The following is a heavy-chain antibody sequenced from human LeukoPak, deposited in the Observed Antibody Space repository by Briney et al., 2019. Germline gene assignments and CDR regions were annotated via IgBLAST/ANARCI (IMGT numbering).Heavy chain of an antibody. V-gene: IGHV1-2*06. J-gene: IGHJ6*02. CDR1: GYTYTGYY. Sequence: ASVNDSRKATGYTYTGYYMHGVRQPGAQEREWMGRINPNSDGTNYAQKFQGRVTITRDTSISTAYMELSRLRSNDTAVYSCARALYYGMAVWGQGTTVTVSS. CDR2: INPNSDGT. CDR3: ARALYYGMAV.